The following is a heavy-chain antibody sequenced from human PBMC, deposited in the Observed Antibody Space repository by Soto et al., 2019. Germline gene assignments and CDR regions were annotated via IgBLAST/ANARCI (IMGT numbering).Heavy chain of an antibody. J-gene: IGHJ3*02. V-gene: IGHV3-23*01. CDR1: GFTFSNYG. D-gene: IGHD3-22*01. Sequence: PGGSLRLSCAASGFTFSNYGMSCVRQAPGKGLEWVSAISGSGGTTYYADSVKGRFTISRDNSKNALYLQMNSLRAEDTAAYYCAKDSGDSSGYYYVCPAFDIWGQGTMVTVSS. CDR3: AKDSGDSSGYYYVCPAFDI. CDR2: ISGSGGTT.